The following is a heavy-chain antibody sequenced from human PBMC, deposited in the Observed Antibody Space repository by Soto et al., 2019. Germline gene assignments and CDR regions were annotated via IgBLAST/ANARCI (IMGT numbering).Heavy chain of an antibody. Sequence: PSETLSLTCAGHGGSFSGYYCTWIRQPPGKGLEWIGEINHSGSTNYNPSLKSRVTISVDTSKNQFSLKLTSVTAADTAVYYCATYDSGGKFDFWGRGTLVTVSS. CDR3: ATYDSGGKFDF. CDR2: INHSGST. CDR1: GGSFSGYY. D-gene: IGHD3-22*01. V-gene: IGHV4-34*01. J-gene: IGHJ5*01.